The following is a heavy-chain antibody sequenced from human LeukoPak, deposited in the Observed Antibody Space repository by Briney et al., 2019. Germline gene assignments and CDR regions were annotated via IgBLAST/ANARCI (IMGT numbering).Heavy chain of an antibody. CDR1: GFTFSSYR. CDR3: ARNGWKSLDY. D-gene: IGHD1-1*01. J-gene: IGHJ4*02. Sequence: GGPLRLPCAASGFTFSSYRMIWVRQAPGKGLEGVSYISSSSSTIYYADSVKGRFTISRDNAKNSLYLQMNSLRDEDTAVYYCARNGWKSLDYWGQGTLVTVSS. V-gene: IGHV3-48*02. CDR2: ISSSSSTI.